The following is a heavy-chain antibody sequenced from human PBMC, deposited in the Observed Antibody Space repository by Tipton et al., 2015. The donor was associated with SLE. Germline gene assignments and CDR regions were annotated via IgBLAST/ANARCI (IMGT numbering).Heavy chain of an antibody. CDR1: GFTFSSYA. J-gene: IGHJ6*03. CDR3: TRGPYYYMDV. V-gene: IGHV3-30*04. Sequence: SLRLSCAASGFTFSSYAMHWVRQAPGKGLEWVAIISYDGSNKFYADSVKGRFTISRDNSKNTLYLQMNSLRAEDTAVYYCTRGPYYYMDVWGKGTTVTVSS. CDR2: ISYDGSNK.